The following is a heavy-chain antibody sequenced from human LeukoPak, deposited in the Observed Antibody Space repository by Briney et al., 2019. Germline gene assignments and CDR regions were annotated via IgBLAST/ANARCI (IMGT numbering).Heavy chain of an antibody. CDR1: GVSISSHY. V-gene: IGHV4-59*11. CDR3: ARQTDGLNWFDP. Sequence: SETLSLTCSVSGVSISSHYWSWIRQPPGKGLEWIAYIYYTGTTNYNPSLKSRVTISLDTSKNQFSLKLSSVTAADTAVYYCARQTDGLNWFDPWGQGTLVTVSS. J-gene: IGHJ5*02. D-gene: IGHD5-24*01. CDR2: IYYTGTT.